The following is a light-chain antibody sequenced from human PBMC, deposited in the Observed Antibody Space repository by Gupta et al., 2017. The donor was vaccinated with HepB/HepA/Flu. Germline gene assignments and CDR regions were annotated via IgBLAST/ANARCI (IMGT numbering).Light chain of an antibody. CDR1: SSNIGSKT. V-gene: IGLV1-44*01. CDR2: SNN. J-gene: IGLJ3*02. CDR3: AAWDDSLNEVV. Sequence: QAALPQLPSASGTPGRRAPLSCSGSSSNIGSKTVDWYQQLPGTAPKLLIYSNNQRPSGVPDRFSGSKTGTSASLAISGLQSEDEADYYCAAWDDSLNEVVFGGGTKLTVL.